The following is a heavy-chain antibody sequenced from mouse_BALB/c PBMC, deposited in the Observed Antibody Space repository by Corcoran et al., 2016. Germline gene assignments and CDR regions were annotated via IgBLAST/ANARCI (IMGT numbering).Heavy chain of an antibody. CDR1: GFSLSTSGMG. J-gene: IGHJ4*01. V-gene: IGHV8-12*01. Sequence: VTLKESGPGILQPSQTLSLTCSFSGFSLSTSGMGVSWIRQPSGKGLEWLAHIYWDDDKRYNPSLTSRLTISKDTSSNQVFLKITSVDTADTATYYCARRGDGYYYAMDYWGQGTSVTVSS. D-gene: IGHD2-3*01. CDR2: IYWDDDK. CDR3: ARRGDGYYYAMDY.